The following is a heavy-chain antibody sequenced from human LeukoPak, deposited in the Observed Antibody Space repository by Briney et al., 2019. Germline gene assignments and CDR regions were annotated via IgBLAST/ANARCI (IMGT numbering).Heavy chain of an antibody. CDR2: IWYDGTNK. V-gene: IGHV3-33*01. D-gene: IGHD5-18*01. Sequence: RSLRLSCAAPRFTFTSYAMHRVRQTPDKGLWWAAVIWYDGTNKYYANSVKGRFTISRDNSKNTLYLQMNSLRDEDTAVYYCARVAEIQLWLRSAIDYWGRGTLVTVSS. CDR1: RFTFTSYA. J-gene: IGHJ4*02. CDR3: ARVAEIQLWLRSAIDY.